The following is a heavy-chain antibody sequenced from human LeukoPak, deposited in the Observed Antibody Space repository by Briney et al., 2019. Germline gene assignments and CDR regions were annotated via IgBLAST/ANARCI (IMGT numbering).Heavy chain of an antibody. CDR3: AKDQDIVVVVAAKGGYFDY. CDR1: GFTFSSYA. V-gene: IGHV3-23*01. J-gene: IGHJ4*02. Sequence: GESLRLSCEASGFTFSSYAMTWVRQAPGKGLEWVSSISGSGGSTYYADSVKGRFTISRDNSKNTLYLQMNSLRAEDTAVYYCAKDQDIVVVVAAKGGYFDYWGQGTLVTVSS. D-gene: IGHD2-15*01. CDR2: ISGSGGST.